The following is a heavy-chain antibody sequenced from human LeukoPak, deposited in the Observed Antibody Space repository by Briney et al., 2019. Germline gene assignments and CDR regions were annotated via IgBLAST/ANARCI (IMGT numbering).Heavy chain of an antibody. V-gene: IGHV3-23*01. D-gene: IGHD5-24*01. CDR2: ISGSGGST. CDR3: AKDSQGMATIIFDY. CDR1: GFTVSSNS. Sequence: EPGGSLRLSCTVSGFTVSSNSMSWVRQAPGKGLEWVSAISGSGGSTYYADSVKGRFTISRDNSKNTLYLQMNSLRAEDTAVYYCAKDSQGMATIIFDYWGQGTLVTVSS. J-gene: IGHJ4*02.